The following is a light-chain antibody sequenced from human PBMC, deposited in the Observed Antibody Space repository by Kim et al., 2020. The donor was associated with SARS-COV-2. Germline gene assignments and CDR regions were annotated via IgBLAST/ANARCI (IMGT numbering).Light chain of an antibody. V-gene: IGKV1-6*01. CDR1: QGIRND. J-gene: IGKJ4*01. CDR3: RQDYNYPHT. CDR2: ATS. Sequence: AIQMTQSPSSLSASVGDRVTITCRASQGIRNDLGWYQQKPGRAPNLLIYATSTLQSGVPSRFSGSGSGTDFTLTISSLQPEDVATYYSRQDYNYPHTFGGGTKVDIK.